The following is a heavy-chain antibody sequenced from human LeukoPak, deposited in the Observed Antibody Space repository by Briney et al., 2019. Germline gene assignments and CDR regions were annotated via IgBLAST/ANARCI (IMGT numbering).Heavy chain of an antibody. J-gene: IGHJ6*02. CDR1: GGSISSGDYY. CDR3: ARTYYYDSSGYYYEYYYYYGMDV. D-gene: IGHD3-22*01. Sequence: PSQTLSLTCTVSGGSISSGDYYWSWIRQPPGKGLEWIGYIYYSGSTYYNPSLKSRVTISVDTSKNQFSLKLSSVTAADTAVYYCARTYYYDSSGYYYEYYYYYGMDVWGQGTTVTVSS. CDR2: IYYSGST. V-gene: IGHV4-30-4*01.